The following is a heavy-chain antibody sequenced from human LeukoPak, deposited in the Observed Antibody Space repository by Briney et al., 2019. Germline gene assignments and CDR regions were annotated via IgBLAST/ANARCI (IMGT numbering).Heavy chain of an antibody. CDR2: IRYDGNNK. Sequence: QTGGSLRLSCTASGFIFSIYGMHWVRQAPGKGLEWVAFIRYDGNNKYYAVSVKGRFTISRDNSKNTLYLLMNSLRAEDTAVYFCAKLSGIRGTHLVISDWGQGTLVTVSS. D-gene: IGHD3-9*01. CDR1: GFIFSIYG. CDR3: AKLSGIRGTHLVISD. V-gene: IGHV3-30*02. J-gene: IGHJ4*02.